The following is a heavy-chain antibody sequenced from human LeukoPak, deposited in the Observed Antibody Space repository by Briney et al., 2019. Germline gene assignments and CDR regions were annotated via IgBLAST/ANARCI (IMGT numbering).Heavy chain of an antibody. D-gene: IGHD7-27*01. V-gene: IGHV3-7*03. CDR1: GFTFSSYW. CDR3: AKDIKAGDSGYYYYYMDV. J-gene: IGHJ6*03. Sequence: GGSLRLSCAVSGFTFSSYWMSWVRQAPGKGLEWVANIKQDGSEKYYVDSVKGRFTISRDNSKNSLYLQMNSLRTEDTALYYCAKDIKAGDSGYYYYYMDVWGKGTTVTVSS. CDR2: IKQDGSEK.